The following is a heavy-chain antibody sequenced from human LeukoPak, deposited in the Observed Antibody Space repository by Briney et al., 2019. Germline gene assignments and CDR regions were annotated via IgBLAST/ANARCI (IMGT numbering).Heavy chain of an antibody. CDR2: INAGNGNT. V-gene: IGHV1-3*01. CDR1: GYTFTSYA. D-gene: IGHD5-18*01. CDR3: ARPFYSYGGYFDY. J-gene: IGHJ4*02. Sequence: GASVKVSCKASGYTFTSYAMHWVRQAPGQRLEWMGWINAGNGNTKYSQKFQGRVTITRNTSASTAYMELSSLRSEDTAVYYCARPFYSYGGYFDYWGRGTLVTVSS.